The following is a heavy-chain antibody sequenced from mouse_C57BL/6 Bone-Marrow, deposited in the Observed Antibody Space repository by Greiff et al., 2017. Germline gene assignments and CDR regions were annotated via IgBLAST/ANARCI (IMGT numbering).Heavy chain of an antibody. CDR2: IHPNSGST. Sequence: VQLQQPGAELVKPGASVKLSCKASGYTFTSYWMHWVKQRPGQGLEWIGMIHPNSGSTNYNEKFKSKATLTVDKSSSTAYMQLSSLTSEDSAVYYCARWSTTVVPGYWGQGTTLTVSS. CDR1: GYTFTSYW. J-gene: IGHJ2*01. V-gene: IGHV1-64*01. D-gene: IGHD1-1*01. CDR3: ARWSTTVVPGY.